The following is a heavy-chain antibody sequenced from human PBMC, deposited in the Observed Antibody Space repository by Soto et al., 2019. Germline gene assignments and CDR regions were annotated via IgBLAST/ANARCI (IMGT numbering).Heavy chain of an antibody. Sequence: EVQLLESGGGLVQPGGSLRLACAASGFSFNSYAMVCVRQAPGKGLEWVSVISARGGSSYFADSVKGRFTISRDNSKNVLSLEMNNLRAEDTATYFCAKGSIVYSASVDRWGQGTLVLVSS. V-gene: IGHV3-23*01. D-gene: IGHD5-12*01. CDR3: AKGSIVYSASVDR. J-gene: IGHJ5*02. CDR1: GFSFNSYA. CDR2: ISARGGSS.